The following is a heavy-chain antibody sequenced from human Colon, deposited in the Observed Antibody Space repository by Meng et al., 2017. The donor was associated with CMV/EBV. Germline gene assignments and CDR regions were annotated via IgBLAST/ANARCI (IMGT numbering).Heavy chain of an antibody. J-gene: IGHJ4*02. D-gene: IGHD2-2*01. V-gene: IGHV3-48*03. CDR2: ISSSGSTI. CDR1: GFTFSSYE. CDR3: ARDSLGARYCSSTSCYRVPL. Sequence: GESLKISCAASGFTFSSYEMNWVRQAPGKGLEWVSYISSSGSTIYYADSVKGRFTTSRDNAKNSLYLQMNSLRAEDTAVYYCARDSLGARYCSSTSCYRVPLWGQGTLVTVSS.